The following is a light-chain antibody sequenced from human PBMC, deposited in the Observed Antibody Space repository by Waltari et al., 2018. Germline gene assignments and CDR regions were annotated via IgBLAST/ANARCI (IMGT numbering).Light chain of an antibody. V-gene: IGLV3-19*01. CDR1: SLGIYY. J-gene: IGLJ2*01. Sequence: SSELTQDPAVSVALGQTVRITCHRDSLGIYYLSWFLQKPGQAPALVIYGKNSRPSGIPDRFSASSSGSTASLTIIGAQAEDEADDYCHSRDISGDVLIGGGTKLTVV. CDR2: GKN. CDR3: HSRDISGDVL.